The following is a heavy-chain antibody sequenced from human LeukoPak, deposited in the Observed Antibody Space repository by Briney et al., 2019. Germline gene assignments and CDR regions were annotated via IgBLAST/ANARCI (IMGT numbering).Heavy chain of an antibody. J-gene: IGHJ6*02. CDR2: IYYSGST. V-gene: IGHV4-59*01. CDR3: ARDSSTVTTFSWPYGMDV. CDR1: GGSISSYY. D-gene: IGHD4-17*01. Sequence: SETLSLTCTVSGGSISSYYWSWIRQPPGKGLEWIGYIYYSGSTNYNPSLKSRVTISVDTSKNQFSLKLSSVTAADTAVYYCARDSSTVTTFSWPYGMDVWGQGTTATVSS.